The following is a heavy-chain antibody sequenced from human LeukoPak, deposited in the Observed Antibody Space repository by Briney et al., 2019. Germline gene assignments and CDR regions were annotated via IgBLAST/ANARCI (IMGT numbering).Heavy chain of an antibody. D-gene: IGHD6-13*01. V-gene: IGHV3-7*01. CDR1: GFTFSSYW. CDR2: IKQDGSEK. CDR3: ARRGGYSSSWYMFGWFDP. Sequence: GGSLRLSCAASGFTFSSYWMSWVLQAPGKGLERVANIKQDGSEKYYVDSVKGRFTISRDNAKNSLYLQMNSLRAEDTAVYYCARRGGYSSSWYMFGWFDPWGQGTLVTVSS. J-gene: IGHJ5*02.